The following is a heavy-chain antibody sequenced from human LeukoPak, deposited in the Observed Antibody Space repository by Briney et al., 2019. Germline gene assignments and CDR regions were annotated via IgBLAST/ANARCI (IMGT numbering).Heavy chain of an antibody. CDR3: ARAKRGGTVVYFDY. J-gene: IGHJ4*02. V-gene: IGHV4-59*12. Sequence: SEPLSLTCTVSGGSIRTYYWSWVRQPPGKGLEWIGYIDYSGSPNYNPPLQSRVTISVDTSKNLFSPKLTSVTAADTALLSWARAKRGGTVVYFDYWGQGTLVTVSS. D-gene: IGHD2-15*01. CDR1: GGSIRTYY. CDR2: IDYSGSP.